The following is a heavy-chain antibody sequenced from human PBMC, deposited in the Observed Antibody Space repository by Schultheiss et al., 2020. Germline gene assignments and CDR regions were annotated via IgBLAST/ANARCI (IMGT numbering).Heavy chain of an antibody. D-gene: IGHD3-22*01. V-gene: IGHV3-74*01. J-gene: IGHJ6*02. Sequence: GGSLRLSCAASGFTFSSYWMHWVRQAPGKGLVWVSRINSDGSSTSYADSVKGRFTISRDNAKNTLYLQMNSLRAEDTAVYYYARDSRYYDSSGYPPGYGMDVWGQGTTVTVSS. CDR2: INSDGSST. CDR3: ARDSRYYDSSGYPPGYGMDV. CDR1: GFTFSSYW.